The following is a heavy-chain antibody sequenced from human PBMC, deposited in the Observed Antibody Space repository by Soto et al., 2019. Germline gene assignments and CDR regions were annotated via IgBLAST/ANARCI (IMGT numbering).Heavy chain of an antibody. CDR3: TRGESSDTGDY. V-gene: IGHV1-69*01. J-gene: IGHJ4*02. CDR1: GDTFSSYA. CDR2: TMPILGTV. Sequence: QVQLVQSGAEVKEPGSSVKVSCKTSGDTFSSYAFNWVRQAPGQGLEWMGGTMPILGTVDYAQKFQGRVTITADESTRSSYMELSGLRSEDTAVYYCTRGESSDTGDYWGQGTLVTVSS. D-gene: IGHD3-22*01.